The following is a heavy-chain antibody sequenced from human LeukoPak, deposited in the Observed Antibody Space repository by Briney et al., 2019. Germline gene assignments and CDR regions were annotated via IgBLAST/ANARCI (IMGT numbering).Heavy chain of an antibody. D-gene: IGHD1-1*01. J-gene: IGHJ6*03. CDR2: INPSGGST. CDR3: ATGERYKAMDV. CDR1: GYTFTSYY. V-gene: IGHV1-46*01. Sequence: ASVKVSCKASGYTFTSYYMHWVRQAPGQGLEWMGIINPSGGSTIYAQKFQGRVTMTEDTSTDTAYMELSSLRSEDTAVYYCATGERYKAMDVWGKGTTVTVSS.